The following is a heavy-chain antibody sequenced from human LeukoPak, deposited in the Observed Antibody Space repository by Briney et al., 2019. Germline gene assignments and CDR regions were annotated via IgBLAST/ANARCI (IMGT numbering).Heavy chain of an antibody. CDR2: LYYRGTT. CDR3: ARSRAYYDPFDL. V-gene: IGHV4-39*02. J-gene: IGHJ4*02. D-gene: IGHD4/OR15-4a*01. Sequence: PSETLSLTCTVSGGSISTTGDYWGWIRQTPGKGLEWIGSLYYRGTTYYNPSLKSRVTISVDTSKKSLSLSLTSVTAADTAVYFCARSRAYYDPFDLWGQGTLVAVSS. CDR1: GGSISTTGDY.